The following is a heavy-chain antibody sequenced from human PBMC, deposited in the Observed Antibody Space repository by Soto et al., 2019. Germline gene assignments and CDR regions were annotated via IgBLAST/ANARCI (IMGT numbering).Heavy chain of an antibody. CDR1: GFTFNYYW. D-gene: IGHD1-26*01. J-gene: IGHJ4*02. Sequence: GGSLRLSCAASGFTFNYYWMHWVRQAPGKGLVWVSRINTDGSSTTYADSVKGRFTISRDNAKNTLYLQMNSLRAEDTAVYYCARVTGTYYHFDYWGQGALVTVSS. V-gene: IGHV3-74*01. CDR2: INTDGSST. CDR3: ARVTGTYYHFDY.